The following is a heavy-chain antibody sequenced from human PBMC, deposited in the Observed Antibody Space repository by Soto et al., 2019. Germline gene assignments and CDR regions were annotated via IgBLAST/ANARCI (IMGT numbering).Heavy chain of an antibody. J-gene: IGHJ4*02. D-gene: IGHD3-22*01. CDR2: ISGSGGST. V-gene: IGHV3-23*01. Sequence: GGSLRLSCAASGFTFSSYAMSWVRQAPGKGPEWVSAISGSGGSTYYADSVKGRFTISRDNSKNTLYLQMNSLRAEDTAVYYCAKDVYYYDSSGCIDYWGQGTLVTVSS. CDR1: GFTFSSYA. CDR3: AKDVYYYDSSGCIDY.